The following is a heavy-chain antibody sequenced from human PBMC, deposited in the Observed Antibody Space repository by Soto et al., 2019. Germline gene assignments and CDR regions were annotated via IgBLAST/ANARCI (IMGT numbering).Heavy chain of an antibody. D-gene: IGHD2-2*01. CDR3: AREDSIIIPAVSDF. CDR1: GFTFNNYG. J-gene: IGHJ4*02. V-gene: IGHV3-21*01. CDR2: VSKSDYT. Sequence: PGGSLRLSCAVSGFTFNNYGINWVRQAPGKGLEWVSSVSKSDYTYYSDSVKGRFTISRDNAKNSVSLQMNTLRAEDTAVYYCAREDSIIIPAVSDFWGQGTLVTVPQ.